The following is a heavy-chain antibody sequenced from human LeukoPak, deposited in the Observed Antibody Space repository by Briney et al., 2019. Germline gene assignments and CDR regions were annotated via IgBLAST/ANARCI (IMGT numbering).Heavy chain of an antibody. V-gene: IGHV4-30-2*01. Sequence: SQTLSFTCAVSGGSISSGGYSWSWIRQPPGKGLEWIGYIYHSGSTYYNPSLKSRVTISVDRSKNQFSLKLSSVTAADTAVYYCARGPNYSSGWFVFDYWGQGTLVTVSS. CDR3: ARGPNYSSGWFVFDY. D-gene: IGHD6-19*01. J-gene: IGHJ4*02. CDR1: GGSISSGGYS. CDR2: IYHSGST.